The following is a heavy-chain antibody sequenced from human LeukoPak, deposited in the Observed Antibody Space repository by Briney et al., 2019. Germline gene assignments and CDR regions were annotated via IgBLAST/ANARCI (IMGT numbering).Heavy chain of an antibody. CDR2: INPSGGSA. CDR1: VYTFTTYY. Sequence: GASLTVSCKTSVYTFTTYYMHWVRQAPGQGLEWMGIINPSGGSASYAQKFQGRVTMSRDTSTSTVYMEVTSLRSEDTAIYFCARGARGYDHFDYWGQGTLVTVSS. J-gene: IGHJ4*02. D-gene: IGHD5-12*01. V-gene: IGHV1-46*01. CDR3: ARGARGYDHFDY.